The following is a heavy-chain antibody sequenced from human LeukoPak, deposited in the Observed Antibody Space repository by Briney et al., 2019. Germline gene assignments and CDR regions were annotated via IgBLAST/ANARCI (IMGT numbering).Heavy chain of an antibody. D-gene: IGHD3-10*01. V-gene: IGHV3-48*02. CDR3: ARDSRRYYGSDYYFDY. Sequence: GGSLRLSCAASGFTFSTYGMNWVRQAPGKGLEWVSYMGTSVTTTYYADSVKGRFTISRDNAKNSLYLQMYSLRDEDTAVYFCARDSRRYYGSDYYFDYWGLGTLVTVSS. J-gene: IGHJ4*02. CDR2: MGTSVTTT. CDR1: GFTFSTYG.